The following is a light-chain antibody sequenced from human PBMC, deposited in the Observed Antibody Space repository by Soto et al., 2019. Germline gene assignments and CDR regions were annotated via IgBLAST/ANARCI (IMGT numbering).Light chain of an antibody. CDR1: QSVLYNSNNKNY. V-gene: IGKV4-1*01. J-gene: IGKJ2*01. Sequence: DIVMTQSPDSLAVSLGERATLNCKSSQSVLYNSNNKNYLAWYQQKPGQPPKLLIYWASTRESGVPDRFSGSGSGTDFTLTISSLQAEDVAVYYCQQSYSTPYTFGQGTKLEIK. CDR2: WAS. CDR3: QQSYSTPYT.